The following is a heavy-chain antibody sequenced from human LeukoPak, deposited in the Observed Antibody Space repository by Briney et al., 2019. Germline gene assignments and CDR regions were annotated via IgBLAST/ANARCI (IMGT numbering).Heavy chain of an antibody. J-gene: IGHJ6*02. D-gene: IGHD3-3*01. CDR2: ISSSGITI. CDR1: TXTFSSYG. CDR3: ARDDPPMSLILGVVPWEGMDV. Sequence: GGSLRLSCAASTXTFSSYGMHWVRQAPGKGLEWVSCISSSGITIYYADSMKGRFTISRDNAKNSLYLQMNSLRAEDTAVYYCARDDPPMSLILGVVPWEGMDVWGQGTTVTVSS. V-gene: IGHV3-48*04.